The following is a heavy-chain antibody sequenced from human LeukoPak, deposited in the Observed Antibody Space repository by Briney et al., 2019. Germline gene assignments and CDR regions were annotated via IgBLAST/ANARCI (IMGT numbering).Heavy chain of an antibody. CDR1: GYSFTDYD. V-gene: IGHV1-8*01. CDR2: VNPTSGNA. Sequence: ASVKVSCKASGYSFTDYDIDWVRQAPGQGLEWMGWVNPTSGNAAYGQKFQGRVTLTRDTSIGTAYMELIGLTSEDTAVYYCARETRGYYYLDVWGAGTTVTVSS. CDR3: ARETRGYYYLDV. J-gene: IGHJ6*03.